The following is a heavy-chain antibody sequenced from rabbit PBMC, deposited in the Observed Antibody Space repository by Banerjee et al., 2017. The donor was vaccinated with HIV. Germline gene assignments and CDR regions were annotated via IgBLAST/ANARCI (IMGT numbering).Heavy chain of an antibody. J-gene: IGHJ6*01. CDR2: IYPDGSGST. D-gene: IGHD4-1*01. CDR3: ARDLDGVIGWNFGW. Sequence: QSLEESGGDMVKPGASLTLTCTASGFSFSSSYYICWVRQAPGKGPEWIGCIYPDGSGSTAYATWAKGRFSSSKTSSTTVTLQMTSLTAADTAIYFCARDLDGVIGWNFGWWGPGTLVTVS. V-gene: IGHV1S40*01. CDR1: GFSFSSSYY.